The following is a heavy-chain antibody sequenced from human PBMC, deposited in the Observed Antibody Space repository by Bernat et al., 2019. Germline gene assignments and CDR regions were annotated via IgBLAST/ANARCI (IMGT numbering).Heavy chain of an antibody. CDR1: GFSFSDYE. D-gene: IGHD6-13*01. Sequence: EVQLLESGGGLVQPGGSLRLSCAASGFSFSDYEMNWVRQAPGKGLGWVSYISSTANTIYDANSVKGRFTIARNNTKKSLYLQMNNLRAEDTADYYCARGPTWYSRTSNFDYWGQGTLVTVSS. CDR3: ARGPTWYSRTSNFDY. V-gene: IGHV3-48*03. J-gene: IGHJ4*02. CDR2: ISSTANTI.